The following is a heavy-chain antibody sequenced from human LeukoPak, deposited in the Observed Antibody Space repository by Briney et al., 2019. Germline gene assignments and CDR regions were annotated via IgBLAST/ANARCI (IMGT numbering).Heavy chain of an antibody. D-gene: IGHD5-12*01. Sequence: SETLSLTCIVSGGSISSSSYYWGWIRQPPGKGLEWIGSIYYSGSTYYNPSLKSRVTISVDTSKNQFSLKLSSVTAADTAVYYCARRLGYSGHESYFDYWGQGTLVTVSS. CDR2: IYYSGST. J-gene: IGHJ4*02. CDR3: ARRLGYSGHESYFDY. CDR1: GGSISSSSYY. V-gene: IGHV4-39*01.